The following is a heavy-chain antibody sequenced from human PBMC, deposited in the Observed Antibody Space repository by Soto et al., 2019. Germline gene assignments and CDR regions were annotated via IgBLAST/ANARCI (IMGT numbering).Heavy chain of an antibody. Sequence: EVQLVESGGGLVKPGGSLRLSCAASGFTFSSYSMNWVRQAPGKGLEWVSSISSSSSYIYYADSVKGRFTISRDNAKNSLYLQMNSLRAEDTAVYYCARPSIAEARIDAFDIWGQGTMVTVSS. CDR1: GFTFSSYS. CDR2: ISSSSSYI. D-gene: IGHD6-13*01. J-gene: IGHJ3*02. V-gene: IGHV3-21*01. CDR3: ARPSIAEARIDAFDI.